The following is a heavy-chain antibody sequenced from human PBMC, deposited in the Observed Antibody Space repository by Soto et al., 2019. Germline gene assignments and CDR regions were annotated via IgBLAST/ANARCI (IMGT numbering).Heavy chain of an antibody. CDR3: ARDVRDYYDSSGYYSPTDYYYYGMDV. Sequence: QVQLVESGGGVVQPGRSLRLSCAASGFTFSSYAMHWVRQAPGKGLEWVAVISYDGSNKYYADSVKGRFTISRDNSKNTLYLQMNRLRAEDTAVYYCARDVRDYYDSSGYYSPTDYYYYGMDVWGQGTTVTVSS. D-gene: IGHD3-22*01. V-gene: IGHV3-30-3*01. CDR2: ISYDGSNK. J-gene: IGHJ6*02. CDR1: GFTFSSYA.